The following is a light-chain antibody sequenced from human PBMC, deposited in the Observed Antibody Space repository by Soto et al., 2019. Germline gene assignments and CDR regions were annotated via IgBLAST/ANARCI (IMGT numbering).Light chain of an antibody. CDR3: SSYTSSSTYV. V-gene: IGLV2-14*01. CDR1: SSDVGGYDY. Sequence: QSALTRPASVSGSPGQSITISCTGTSSDVGGYDYVSWYQQDPGKAPKLMIHDVSNRPSGVSNRFSGSKSGNTASLTISGLQAEDDADYYCSSYTSSSTYVFGTGTKLTVL. J-gene: IGLJ1*01. CDR2: DVS.